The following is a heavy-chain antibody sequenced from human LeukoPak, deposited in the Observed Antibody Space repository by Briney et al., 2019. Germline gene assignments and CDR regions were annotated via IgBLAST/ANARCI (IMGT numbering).Heavy chain of an antibody. J-gene: IGHJ6*02. D-gene: IGHD2-2*01. CDR1: GGSLSGYY. CDR2: INHSGST. V-gene: IGHV4-34*01. Sequence: PSETLSLTCAVYGGSLSGYYWSWIRQPPGKGLEWIGEINHSGSTNYNPSLKSRVTISVDTSKNQFSLKLSSVTAADTAVYYCARGRSTATIISWGYYYGMDVWGQGTTVTVSS. CDR3: ARGRSTATIISWGYYYGMDV.